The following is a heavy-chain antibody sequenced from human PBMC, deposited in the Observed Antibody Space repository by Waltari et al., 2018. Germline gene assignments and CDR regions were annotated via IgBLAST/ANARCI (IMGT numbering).Heavy chain of an antibody. V-gene: IGHV1-8*02. J-gene: IGHJ4*02. D-gene: IGHD5-12*01. CDR3: AVMKENIAPFDY. CDR1: GHTFTSYA. CDR2: MNPNSGNT. Sequence: QVQLVQSGAEVKKPGASVKVSCKASGHTFTSYAFNWVRQATGQGLEWMGWMNPNSGNTGYAQKCQGRVTMTRNTSISTAYMELSSLRSEDTAVYYCAVMKENIAPFDYWGQGTLVTVSS.